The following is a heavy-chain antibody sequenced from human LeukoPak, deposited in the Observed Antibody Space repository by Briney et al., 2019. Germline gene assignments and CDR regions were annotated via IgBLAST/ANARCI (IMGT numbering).Heavy chain of an antibody. V-gene: IGHV3-43*02. Sequence: GGSLRLSCAASGFTFDDYAMHWVRQAPGKGLEWVSLISGDGGSTYYADSVKGRFTISRDNSKNSLYLQMNSLRTEDTALYYCAKVRAAAGYYYYYYGMGVWGQGTTVTVSS. J-gene: IGHJ6*02. D-gene: IGHD6-13*01. CDR2: ISGDGGST. CDR1: GFTFDDYA. CDR3: AKVRAAAGYYYYYYGMGV.